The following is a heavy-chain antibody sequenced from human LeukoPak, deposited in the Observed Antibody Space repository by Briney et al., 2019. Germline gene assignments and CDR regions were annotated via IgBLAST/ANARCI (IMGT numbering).Heavy chain of an antibody. V-gene: IGHV1-18*01. D-gene: IGHD3-22*01. CDR3: ARDSSGYSSWFDP. J-gene: IGHJ5*02. CDR2: ISAYNGNT. CDR1: GGTFSSYA. Sequence: ASVKVSCKASGGTFSSYAITWVRQAPGQGLEWMGWISAYNGNTNYAQKLQGRVTMTTDTSTSTAYMELRSLRSDDTAVYYCARDSSGYSSWFDPWGQGTLVTVSS.